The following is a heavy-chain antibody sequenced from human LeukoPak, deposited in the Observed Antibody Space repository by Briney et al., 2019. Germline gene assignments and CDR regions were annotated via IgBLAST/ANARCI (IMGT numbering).Heavy chain of an antibody. V-gene: IGHV1-69*06. Sequence: GASVKVSCKASGGTFSSYAISWVRQAPGQGLEWMGGIIPIFGTANYAQKFQGRVTITADKSTSTAYMELSSLRSEDTAVYYCASSFHVLGGDAFDIWGQGTMVTVSS. CDR2: IIPIFGTA. J-gene: IGHJ3*02. D-gene: IGHD3-16*01. CDR3: ASSFHVLGGDAFDI. CDR1: GGTFSSYA.